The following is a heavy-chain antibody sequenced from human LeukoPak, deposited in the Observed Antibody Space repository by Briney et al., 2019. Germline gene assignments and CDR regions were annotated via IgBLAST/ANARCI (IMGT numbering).Heavy chain of an antibody. D-gene: IGHD3-10*01. CDR1: GFTFSSYG. Sequence: GGSLRLSCAASGFTFSSYGMHWVRQAPGKGLEWVAFIRYDGSNKYYADSVKGRFTISRDNSKNTLYLQMNSLRAEDTAVYYCAKGGHWFRPSAHFDYWGQGTLVTVSS. J-gene: IGHJ4*02. CDR2: IRYDGSNK. V-gene: IGHV3-30*02. CDR3: AKGGHWFRPSAHFDY.